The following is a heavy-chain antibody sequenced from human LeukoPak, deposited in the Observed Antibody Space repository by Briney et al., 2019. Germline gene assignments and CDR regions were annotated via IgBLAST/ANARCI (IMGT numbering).Heavy chain of an antibody. V-gene: IGHV3-23*01. J-gene: IGHJ4*02. CDR1: GLTFSSYA. CDR3: AVLPSEY. Sequence: GGSLRLSCAASGLTFSSYAMSWVRQAPGRGLEWVSSISGSGGDTYHADSVKGRFTISRDNSKNTLYLRMNSLRAEDTDVYYCAVLPSEYWGQGTLVTVSS. CDR2: ISGSGGDT.